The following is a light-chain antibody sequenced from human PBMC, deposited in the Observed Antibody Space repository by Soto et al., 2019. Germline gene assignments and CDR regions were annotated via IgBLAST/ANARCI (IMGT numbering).Light chain of an antibody. J-gene: IGKJ2*01. CDR3: QQSYSTPRT. CDR1: QSISSY. CDR2: AAS. V-gene: IGKV1-39*01. Sequence: DIPMTQSPSSLSASVGDRVTITCRASQSISSYLNWYQQKPGKAPKLLIYAASSLQSGVPSRFSGSGSGTDVTLTISSLQPEEFATYYCQQSYSTPRTFGQGTKLEIK.